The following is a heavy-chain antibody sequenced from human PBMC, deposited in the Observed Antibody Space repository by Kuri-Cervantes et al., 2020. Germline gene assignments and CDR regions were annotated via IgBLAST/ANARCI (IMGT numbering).Heavy chain of an antibody. V-gene: IGHV1-58*01. D-gene: IGHD3-10*01. J-gene: IGHJ6*03. CDR3: AADQGGYYGSGRAAGYYYYMDV. CDR1: GFTFTSPA. CDR2: IVVGSGNT. Sequence: SVKVSCKASGFTFTSPAVQWVRQARGQCLEWIGWIVVGSGNTNYAQKFQERVTITRDMSTSTAYMELSSLRSEDTAVYYCAADQGGYYGSGRAAGYYYYMDVWGKGTTVTVSS.